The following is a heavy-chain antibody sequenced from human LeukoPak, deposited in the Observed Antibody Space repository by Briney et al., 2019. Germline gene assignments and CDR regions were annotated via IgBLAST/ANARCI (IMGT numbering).Heavy chain of an antibody. J-gene: IGHJ6*02. CDR3: AKGTDSGWYEPPIYGMDV. D-gene: IGHD6-19*01. CDR2: ISYDGSNK. Sequence: GGSLRLSCAASGFTFSSYGMHWVRQAPGKGLEWVAVISYDGSNKYYADSVKGRFTISRDNSKNTLYLQMNSLRAEDTAVYYCAKGTDSGWYEPPIYGMDVWGQGTTVTVSS. CDR1: GFTFSSYG. V-gene: IGHV3-30*18.